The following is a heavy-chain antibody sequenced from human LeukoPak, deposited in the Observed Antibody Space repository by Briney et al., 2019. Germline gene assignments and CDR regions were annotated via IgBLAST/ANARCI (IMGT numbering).Heavy chain of an antibody. Sequence: SETLSLTCTVSGGPNSNTNYYWGWIRQPPGKGLEWIANIYYSGTTFYNPSLKSRVTISVDTSKNQFSLKLSSVTAADTAVYYCARLDYSGSGSQDAFDIWGQGTMVTVSS. J-gene: IGHJ3*02. D-gene: IGHD3-10*01. CDR3: ARLDYSGSGSQDAFDI. CDR1: GGPNSNTNYY. CDR2: IYYSGTT. V-gene: IGHV4-39*01.